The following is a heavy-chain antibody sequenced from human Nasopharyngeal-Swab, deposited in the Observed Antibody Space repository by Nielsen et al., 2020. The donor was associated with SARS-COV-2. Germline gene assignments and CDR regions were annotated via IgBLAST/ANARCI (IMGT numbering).Heavy chain of an antibody. D-gene: IGHD2-21*02. J-gene: IGHJ3*02. V-gene: IGHV4-59*01. CDR3: ARAPPGVVFGVVTAIVAFDI. CDR2: IYYSGST. Sequence: SETLSLTCTVSGGSISSYYWSWIRPPPGKGLEWIGYIYYSGSTNYNPSLKSRVTISVDTSKNQFSLKLSSVTAADTAVYYCARAPPGVVFGVVTAIVAFDIWGQGTMVTVS. CDR1: GGSISSYY.